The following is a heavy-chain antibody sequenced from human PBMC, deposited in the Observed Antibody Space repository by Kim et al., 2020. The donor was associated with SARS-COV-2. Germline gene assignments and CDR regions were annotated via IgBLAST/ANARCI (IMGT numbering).Heavy chain of an antibody. Sequence: SETLSLTCTVSGGSISSSSYYWGWIRQPPGKGLEWIGSIYYSGSTYYNPSLKSRVTISVDTSKNQFSLKLSSVTAADTAVYYCARRLRVGYNWDYYNYG. CDR2: IYYSGST. CDR3: ARRLRVGYNWDYYNYG. J-gene: IGHJ6*01. CDR1: GGSISSSSYY. V-gene: IGHV4-39*01. D-gene: IGHD5-12*01.